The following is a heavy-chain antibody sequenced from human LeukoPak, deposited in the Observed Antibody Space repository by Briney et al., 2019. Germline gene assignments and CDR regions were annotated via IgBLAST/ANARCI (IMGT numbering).Heavy chain of an antibody. Sequence: PSDTLSLTCAVYGGSFSGYYWSWIRQPAGKGLEWIGRIYTSGSTNYNPSLKSRVTMSVDTSKNQFSLRLSSVTAADTAVYYCARDRAYGDHYFDYWGQGTLVTVSS. CDR2: IYTSGST. D-gene: IGHD4-17*01. V-gene: IGHV4-4*07. CDR3: ARDRAYGDHYFDY. J-gene: IGHJ4*02. CDR1: GGSFSGYY.